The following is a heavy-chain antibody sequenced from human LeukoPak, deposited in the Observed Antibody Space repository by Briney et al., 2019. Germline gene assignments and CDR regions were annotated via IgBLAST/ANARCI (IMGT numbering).Heavy chain of an antibody. J-gene: IGHJ6*02. CDR1: GGSISRFY. Sequence: SETLSLTCTVSGGSISRFYWSWIRQPLGKGLEWIGYIFSGGTNYNPSLKSRVTISVDTSNNQFSLKLTSVTAADTAVYYCASHSSGWYSNYYGMDVWGQGTTVTVSS. V-gene: IGHV4-59*01. D-gene: IGHD6-19*01. CDR2: IFSGGT. CDR3: ASHSSGWYSNYYGMDV.